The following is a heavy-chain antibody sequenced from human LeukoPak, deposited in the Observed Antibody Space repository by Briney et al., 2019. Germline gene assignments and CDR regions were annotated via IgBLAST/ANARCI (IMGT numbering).Heavy chain of an antibody. CDR1: NGFSSNYY. J-gene: IGHJ4*02. V-gene: IGHV4-4*07. CDR2: VYTSGIT. D-gene: IGHD2-8*01. Sequence: PSETLSLTCTVSNGFSSNYYWSWIRQPAGKGLEWIGRVYTSGITNYNPSLKSRVTMSVDTSKNQFSLKLNSVTAADTAVYYCARETLVYGSLDYWGQGTLVTVSS. CDR3: ARETLVYGSLDY.